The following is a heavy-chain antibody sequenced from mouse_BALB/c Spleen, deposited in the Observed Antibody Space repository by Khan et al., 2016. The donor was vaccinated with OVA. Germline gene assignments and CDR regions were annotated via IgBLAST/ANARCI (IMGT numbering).Heavy chain of an antibody. CDR3: RRGGCVGKSLFAY. Sequence: LQQPGSALVRPGASVKLSCKASGYTFTSFWMHWVKQRHGQGLEWIGNIYPGSDSINYDEKFKSKGTLTVDPSSSSAYIHLSSLTSADSAVYYCRRGGCVGKSLFAYWGQGTLVTVSA. D-gene: IGHD2-1*01. V-gene: IGHV1S22*01. CDR1: GYTFTSFW. J-gene: IGHJ3*01. CDR2: IYPGSDSI.